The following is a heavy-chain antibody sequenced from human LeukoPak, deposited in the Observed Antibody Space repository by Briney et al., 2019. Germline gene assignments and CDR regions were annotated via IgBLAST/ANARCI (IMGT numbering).Heavy chain of an antibody. D-gene: IGHD3-9*01. CDR2: IYYSGST. CDR3: ARLHYDILPGYSDHDAFDI. V-gene: IGHV4-59*08. CDR1: GGSISSYY. J-gene: IGHJ3*02. Sequence: SETLSLTCTVSGGSISSYYWSWIRQPPGKGLEWIGYIYYSGSTNYNPSLTSRVTISVDTSKNQFSLKLSSVTAADTAVCYCARLHYDILPGYSDHDAFDIWSQGTMVTVSS.